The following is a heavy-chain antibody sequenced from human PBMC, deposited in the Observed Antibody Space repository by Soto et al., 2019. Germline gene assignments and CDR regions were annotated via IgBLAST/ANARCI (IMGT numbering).Heavy chain of an antibody. Sequence: QVQLVQSGAEVKKPGSSVKVSCKASGGTFSSYAINWVRQAPGQGLEWMGGIIPIFGKANYAQKFQGRVTITADESTSTAYMELSSLRSEDTAVYYCARYPVSGYDYYYYYGMDVWGQGTTVTVSS. CDR2: IIPIFGKA. CDR1: GGTFSSYA. V-gene: IGHV1-69*01. J-gene: IGHJ6*02. CDR3: ARYPVSGYDYYYYYGMDV. D-gene: IGHD5-12*01.